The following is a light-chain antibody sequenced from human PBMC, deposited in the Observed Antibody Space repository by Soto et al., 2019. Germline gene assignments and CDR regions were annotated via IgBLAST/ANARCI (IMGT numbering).Light chain of an antibody. J-gene: IGLJ2*01. Sequence: QSARTQPASVSGSPGQSITISCTGSSSDIGDYKYVSWYKHHPGKAPKLMIYDVSNRPSGVSNRFSGSKSGNTASLTISGLQAEDEADYYCSSYTSTNFVIFGGGTKVTVL. V-gene: IGLV2-14*03. CDR2: DVS. CDR1: SSDIGDYKY. CDR3: SSYTSTNFVI.